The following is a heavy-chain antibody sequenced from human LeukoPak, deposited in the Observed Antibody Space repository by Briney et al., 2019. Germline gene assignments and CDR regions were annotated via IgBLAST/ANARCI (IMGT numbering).Heavy chain of an antibody. Sequence: ASVNVSCKASGYTFTTCYMHWVRQAPGQGLDWMGIINPSGGSTIYAQKFLGRVTMTRDTSTNTVYMDLSSLRSDDTAVYYCARGGMGIQLWSFDDWGQGTLVTVSS. CDR3: ARGGMGIQLWSFDD. CDR1: GYTFTTCY. V-gene: IGHV1-46*01. CDR2: INPSGGST. J-gene: IGHJ4*02. D-gene: IGHD5-18*01.